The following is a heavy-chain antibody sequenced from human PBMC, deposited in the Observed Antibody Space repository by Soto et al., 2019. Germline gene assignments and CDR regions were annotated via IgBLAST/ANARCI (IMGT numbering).Heavy chain of an antibody. D-gene: IGHD3-10*01. CDR3: ARVWGGAFDI. Sequence: LSETLSLTCTVSGGSISSYYWSWIRQPPGKGLEWIGYIYYSGSTDYNPSLKSRVTISVDTSKNQFSLKLSSVTAADTAVYYCARVWGGAFDIWGQRTMVTVSS. V-gene: IGHV4-59*01. J-gene: IGHJ3*02. CDR2: IYYSGST. CDR1: GGSISSYY.